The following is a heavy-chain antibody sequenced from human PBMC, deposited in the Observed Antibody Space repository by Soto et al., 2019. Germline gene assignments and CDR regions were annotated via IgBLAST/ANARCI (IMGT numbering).Heavy chain of an antibody. CDR3: ASSVGATRRKYFDY. CDR2: IYYSGST. Sequence: LSLTCTVSGGSISSYYWSWIRQPPGKGLEWIGYIYYSGSTNYNPSLKSRVTISVDTSKNQFSLKLSSVTAADTAVYYCASSVGATRRKYFDYWGQGXLLTVSS. J-gene: IGHJ4*02. D-gene: IGHD1-26*01. CDR1: GGSISSYY. V-gene: IGHV4-59*01.